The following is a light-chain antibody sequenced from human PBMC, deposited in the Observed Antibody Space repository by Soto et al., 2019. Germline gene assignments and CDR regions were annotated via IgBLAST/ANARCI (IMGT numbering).Light chain of an antibody. CDR1: QGIGTY. Sequence: DIQMTQSPSSLSASVGDRVTITCRASQGIGTYLFWYQQKPGKVPQLLIYAASALQPGVPSRFSGSGSGTDFTLTISGLQPEDVATYYCQQSYSTPLTFGGGTKVDIK. V-gene: IGKV1-27*01. J-gene: IGKJ4*01. CDR3: QQSYSTPLT. CDR2: AAS.